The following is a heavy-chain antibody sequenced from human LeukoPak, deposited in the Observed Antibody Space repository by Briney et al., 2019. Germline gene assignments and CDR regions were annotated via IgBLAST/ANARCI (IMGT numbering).Heavy chain of an antibody. V-gene: IGHV1-58*01. J-gene: IGHJ4*02. CDR3: AVTARVAAADYFDY. CDR1: GFTFTSSA. CDR2: IVVGGGNT. Sequence: GTSVKVSCKASGFTFTSSAVQWVRQARGQRLEWIGWIVVGGGNTNYAQKFQERVTITRDMSTSTAYMELSSLRSEDAAVYYCAVTARVAAADYFDYWGQGTLVTVSS. D-gene: IGHD6-13*01.